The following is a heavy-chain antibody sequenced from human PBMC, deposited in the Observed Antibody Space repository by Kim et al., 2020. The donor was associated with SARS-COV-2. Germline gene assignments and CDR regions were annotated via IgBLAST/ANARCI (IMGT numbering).Heavy chain of an antibody. CDR3: ASWAAGLSDY. D-gene: IGHD7-27*01. CDR2: ISYDGSNK. V-gene: IGHV3-30*04. J-gene: IGHJ4*02. Sequence: GGSLRLSCAASGFTFSSYAMHWVRQAPGKGLEWVVVISYDGSNKYYADSVKGRFTISRDNSKNTLYLQMNSLRAEDTAVYYCASWAAGLSDYWGQGTLVTVSS. CDR1: GFTFSSYA.